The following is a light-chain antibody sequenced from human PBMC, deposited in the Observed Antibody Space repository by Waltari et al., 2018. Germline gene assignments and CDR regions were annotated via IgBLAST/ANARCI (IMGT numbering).Light chain of an antibody. Sequence: NFMLTQPHSVSGSPGETVTISCTRSSGSLDSQYVQVYQQRPGSATTTVIYEDKQRPFGVPDRFSGSIDSSSNSASLTISGLKTEDEAEYYCQSYDTNNRVFGGGTMLTVL. CDR1: SGSLDSQY. CDR3: QSYDTNNRV. V-gene: IGLV6-57*04. J-gene: IGLJ3*02. CDR2: EDK.